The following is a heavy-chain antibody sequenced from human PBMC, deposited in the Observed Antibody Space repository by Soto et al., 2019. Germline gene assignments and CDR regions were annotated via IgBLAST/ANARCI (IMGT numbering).Heavy chain of an antibody. CDR3: AKGRGGSGSLAPRVDF. CDR1: GFTFNNYA. D-gene: IGHD3-10*01. J-gene: IGHJ4*02. CDR2: ISGGGDTT. V-gene: IGHV3-23*01. Sequence: EVQLLESGGGLVQPGGSLRLSCAASGFTFNNYAMTWVRQAPGKGLEWFSAISGGGDTTSYADSVKGRFTVSRDGSKNSLYLKMSSLGAEDTALYYCAKGRGGSGSLAPRVDFWGQGTLVTVSS.